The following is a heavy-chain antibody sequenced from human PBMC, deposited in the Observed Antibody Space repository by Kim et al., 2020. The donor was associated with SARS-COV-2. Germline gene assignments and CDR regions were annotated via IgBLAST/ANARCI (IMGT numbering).Heavy chain of an antibody. CDR1: GFTFSGSP. J-gene: IGHJ3*02. CDR2: IRSKANSYAT. CDR3: TRIPATTLAFWDAFDI. Sequence: GGSLRLSCAASGFTFSGSPLHWVRQASGKGLEWVGRIRSKANSYATGYAASVKGRFTISRDDSKNTAYLEMSGLKTEDTALYYCTRIPATTLAFWDAFDIWGQGTMSPSLQ. D-gene: IGHD1-1*01. V-gene: IGHV3-73*01.